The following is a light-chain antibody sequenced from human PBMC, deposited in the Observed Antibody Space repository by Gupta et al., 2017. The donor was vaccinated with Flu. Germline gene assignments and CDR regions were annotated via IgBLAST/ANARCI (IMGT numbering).Light chain of an antibody. CDR2: AAS. V-gene: IGKV3-20*01. J-gene: IGKJ5*01. Sequence: EIVLTQSPGTLSLSPGERATLSCWASQSVSSNYLAWYQQKPGQAPRLLIYAASSRATGIPHRFSGSGSGTDFTLTISRLEPEDSAMYYCQQDGRSPITFGQGTRMEIK. CDR1: QSVSSNY. CDR3: QQDGRSPIT.